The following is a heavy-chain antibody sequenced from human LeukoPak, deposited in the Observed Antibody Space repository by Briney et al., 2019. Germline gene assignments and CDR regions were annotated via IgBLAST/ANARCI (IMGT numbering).Heavy chain of an antibody. V-gene: IGHV1-46*01. CDR3: ARSAGHCSNGICFTDYYMDV. CDR1: GYTFTSYY. CDR2: INPSGGST. Sequence: ASVKVSCKASGYTFTSYYMHWVRQAPGQGLEWMGIINPSGGSTSYAQMFQGRVTMTRDTSVSTAYMDLSSVTSDDTAVYFCARSAGHCSNGICFTDYYMDVWGRGTTVTVS. D-gene: IGHD2-8*01. J-gene: IGHJ6*03.